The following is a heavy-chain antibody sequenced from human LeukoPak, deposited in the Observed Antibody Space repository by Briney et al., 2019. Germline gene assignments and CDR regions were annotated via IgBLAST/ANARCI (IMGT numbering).Heavy chain of an antibody. D-gene: IGHD3-10*01. CDR2: MNGDGSTI. CDR1: GFTFSDSW. V-gene: IGHV3-74*01. J-gene: IGHJ4*02. Sequence: GGSLRLSCAASGFTFSDSWMHWVRQAPGKGLVWVSRMNGDGSTIDYADSVKGRFTISRDNARNTLFLQMNSLRAEDTAIYYCARAGSFRFDYWGQGTLATVSS. CDR3: ARAGSFRFDY.